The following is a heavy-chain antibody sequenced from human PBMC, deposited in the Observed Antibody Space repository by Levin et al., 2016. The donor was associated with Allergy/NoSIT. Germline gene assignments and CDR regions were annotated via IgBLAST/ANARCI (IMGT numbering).Heavy chain of an antibody. CDR2: INGNSEYI. CDR3: ARDSFAAAELDY. J-gene: IGHJ4*02. D-gene: IGHD6-13*01. V-gene: IGHV3-21*01. CDR1: GFTFRNYG. Sequence: GGSLRLSCAASGFTFRNYGMHWVRQAPGQGLEWVSSINGNSEYIYHADSLKGRFTVSRDNAKNSLYLQMNSLRPEDTAVYYCARDSFAAAELDYWGQGTLVTVSS.